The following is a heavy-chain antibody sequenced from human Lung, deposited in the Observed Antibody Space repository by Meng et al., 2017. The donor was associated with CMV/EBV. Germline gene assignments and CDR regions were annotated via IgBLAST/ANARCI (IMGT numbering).Heavy chain of an antibody. V-gene: IGHV3-48*03. CDR2: ISSSGSTI. J-gene: IGHJ6*02. CDR1: GFTFSSYE. Sequence: GGSLRLXCAASGFTFSSYEMNWVRQAPGKGLEWVSYISSSGSTIYYADSVKGRFTISRDNAKNSLYVQMNSLRAEDTAVYYCARGFGEPSMDVWVQGTTVTVSS. CDR3: ARGFGEPSMDV. D-gene: IGHD3-16*01.